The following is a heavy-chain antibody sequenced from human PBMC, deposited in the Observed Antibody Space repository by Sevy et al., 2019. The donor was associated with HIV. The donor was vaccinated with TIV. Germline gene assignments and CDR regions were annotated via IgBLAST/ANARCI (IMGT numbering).Heavy chain of an antibody. V-gene: IGHV3-21*01. CDR3: VRGSAVTGYFDY. CDR2: ISRSSSYI. Sequence: GGSLRLSCADSGFTFSGYSMNWVRQAPGKGLEWVSSISRSSSYIYYADSVKGRFTISRDNAKNSLYLQMDSLRAEDTAIYYCVRGSAVTGYFDYWGQRTLVTVSS. CDR1: GFTFSGYS. J-gene: IGHJ4*02. D-gene: IGHD3-9*01.